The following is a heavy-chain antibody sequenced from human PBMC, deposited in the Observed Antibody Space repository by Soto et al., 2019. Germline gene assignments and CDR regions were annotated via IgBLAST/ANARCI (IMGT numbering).Heavy chain of an antibody. D-gene: IGHD3-10*01. CDR2: INPNSGGT. CDR1: GYTFSSYA. V-gene: IGHV1-2*04. Sequence: ASVKVSCKTFGYTFSSYAISWVRQAPGQGLEWMGWINPNSGGTNYAQKFQGWVTMTRDTSISTAYMELSRLRSDDTAVYYCARGGITMVRGVISHLYYYGMDVWGQGTTVTVSS. J-gene: IGHJ6*02. CDR3: ARGGITMVRGVISHLYYYGMDV.